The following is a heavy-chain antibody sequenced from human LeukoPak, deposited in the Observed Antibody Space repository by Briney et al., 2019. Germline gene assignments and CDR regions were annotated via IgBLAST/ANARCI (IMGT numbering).Heavy chain of an antibody. CDR1: GGSISSYY. V-gene: IGHV4-4*07. Sequence: SETLSLTCTVSGGSISSYYWSWIRQPAGKGLEWVGRTYTSGSSNYNPSLKSRVTMSVDTSKNQFSLKLSSVTAADTAVYHCARVSGSYTDYWGQGTLVTVSS. D-gene: IGHD1-26*01. CDR2: TYTSGSS. J-gene: IGHJ4*02. CDR3: ARVSGSYTDY.